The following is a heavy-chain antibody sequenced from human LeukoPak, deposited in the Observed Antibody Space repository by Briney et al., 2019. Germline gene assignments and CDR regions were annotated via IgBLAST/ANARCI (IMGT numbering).Heavy chain of an antibody. CDR3: ARHSFARPFDS. J-gene: IGHJ4*02. Sequence: SETLSLTCTVSGGSLGSSGYYWSWIRQPPGKGLEWIGYIYYTGDSNYNPSLKSRATISLDPSRSQFSLMLSSVTAADTAIYYCARHSFARPFDSWGQGTLVTVSS. CDR2: IYYTGDS. D-gene: IGHD6-6*01. CDR1: GGSLGSSGYY. V-gene: IGHV4-61*08.